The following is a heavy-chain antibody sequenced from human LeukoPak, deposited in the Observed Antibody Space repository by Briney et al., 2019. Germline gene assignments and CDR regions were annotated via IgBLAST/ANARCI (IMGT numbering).Heavy chain of an antibody. V-gene: IGHV1-8*01. CDR3: ARISYPPTTYYYYYYMDV. Sequence: ASVKVSCKASGYTFTSYDITWVRRATGQGFEWMGWMNPNSGDTGYAQRFQGRVTMTRNTSISTAYMELSSLRSEDTAVYYCARISYPPTTYYYYYYMDVWGKGTTVTVSS. CDR1: GYTFTSYD. CDR2: MNPNSGDT. J-gene: IGHJ6*03. D-gene: IGHD1-1*01.